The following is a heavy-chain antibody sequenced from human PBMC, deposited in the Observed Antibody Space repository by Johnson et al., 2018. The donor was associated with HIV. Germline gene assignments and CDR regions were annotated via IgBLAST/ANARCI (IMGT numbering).Heavy chain of an antibody. CDR2: ISYDGSNK. D-gene: IGHD3-16*01. Sequence: QVQLVESGGGLVQPGGSLRLSCAASGFTFSSYDMHWVRQAPGKGMEWVALISYDGSNKYYADSVKGRFNISRDNSKNALYLQMNSLRAEDTAVYYCAKAPSMGADGFDIWGQGTMVTVSS. J-gene: IGHJ3*02. CDR1: GFTFSSYD. CDR3: AKAPSMGADGFDI. V-gene: IGHV3-30*18.